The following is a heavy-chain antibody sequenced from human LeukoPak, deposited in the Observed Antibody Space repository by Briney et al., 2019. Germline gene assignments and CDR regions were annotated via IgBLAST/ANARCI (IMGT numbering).Heavy chain of an antibody. V-gene: IGHV5-51*01. CDR1: GYSFTSYW. CDR3: ARHLAYYYDSSGEFDY. Sequence: GESLQIPCQGSGYSFTSYWIGWVRQMPGKGLEWMGIIYPGGSDTRYSPSFQGQVTISADKSISTAYLQWSSLKASDTAMYYCARHLAYYYDSSGEFDYWGQGTLVTVSS. D-gene: IGHD3-22*01. CDR2: IYPGGSDT. J-gene: IGHJ4*02.